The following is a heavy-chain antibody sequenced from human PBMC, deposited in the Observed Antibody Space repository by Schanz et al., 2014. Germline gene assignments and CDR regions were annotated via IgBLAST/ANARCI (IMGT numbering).Heavy chain of an antibody. CDR3: VRHGNYEFWHGPTPQFEN. CDR1: GGSISTSSRY. V-gene: IGHV4-39*01. CDR2: LYYTGKT. Sequence: QLHLQESGPGLAKPSETLSLICSVSGGSISTSSRYWGWIRQSPGKGLEWLGGLYYTGKTHYNPSLKSKVPIPLATSKNQFSLNLPSVTAADTAVYYCVRHGNYEFWHGPTPQFENWGQGTLVTVS. J-gene: IGHJ4*02. D-gene: IGHD3-3*01.